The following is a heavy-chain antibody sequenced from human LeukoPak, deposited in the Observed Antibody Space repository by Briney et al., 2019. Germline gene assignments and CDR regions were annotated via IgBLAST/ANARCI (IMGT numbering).Heavy chain of an antibody. D-gene: IGHD3-10*01. CDR2: TFYSGNT. V-gene: IGHV4-30-4*01. J-gene: IGHJ4*02. CDR3: ARALNVLLWFGELDY. Sequence: PSQTLSLTCTVSGGSLSSDDYYWTWVRQPPGKGLEWIGYTFYSGNTDYNPSLKSRVTISVDTSKNQFFLRLTSATTADTAVYYCARALNVLLWFGELDYWGRGALVTVSS. CDR1: GGSLSSDDYY.